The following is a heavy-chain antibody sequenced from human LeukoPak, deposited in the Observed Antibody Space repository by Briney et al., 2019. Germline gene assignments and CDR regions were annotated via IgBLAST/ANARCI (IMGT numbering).Heavy chain of an antibody. CDR3: ARDHYVWGSYRKQNWFDP. V-gene: IGHV4-4*02. D-gene: IGHD3-16*02. Sequence: SGTLSLTCAVSGGSISSSNWWSWVRQPPGKGLEWIGEIYHSGSTNYNPSLKSRVTISVDKSKNQFSLKLSSVTAADTAVYYCARDHYVWGSYRKQNWFDPWGQGTLVTVSS. J-gene: IGHJ5*02. CDR1: GGSISSSNW. CDR2: IYHSGST.